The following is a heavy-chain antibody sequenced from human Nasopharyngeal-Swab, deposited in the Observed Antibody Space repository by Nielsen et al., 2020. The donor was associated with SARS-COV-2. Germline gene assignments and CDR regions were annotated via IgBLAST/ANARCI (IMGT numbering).Heavy chain of an antibody. J-gene: IGHJ6*03. CDR1: RFTFSSYA. CDR2: ISGSGGST. D-gene: IGHD3-22*01. CDR3: AKDEPYYDSSGYNYYYYYYMDV. Sequence: GGSLRLSCAASRFTFSSYAMSWVRQAPGKGLEWVSAISGSGGSTYYADSVKGRFTISRDNSKNTLYLQMNSLRAEDTAVYYCAKDEPYYDSSGYNYYYYYYMDVWGKGTTVTVSS. V-gene: IGHV3-23*01.